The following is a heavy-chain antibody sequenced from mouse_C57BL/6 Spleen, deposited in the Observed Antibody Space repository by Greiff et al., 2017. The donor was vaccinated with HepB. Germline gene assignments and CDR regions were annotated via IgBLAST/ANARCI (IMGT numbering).Heavy chain of an antibody. V-gene: IGHV1-7*01. Sequence: VKQSCKASGYTFTSYWMHWVKQRPGQGLEWIGYINPSSGYTKYNQKFKDKATLTADKSSSTAYMQLSSLTYEDSAVYYCARTHYFFDYWGQGTTLTVSS. J-gene: IGHJ2*01. CDR1: GYTFTSYW. CDR3: ARTHYFFDY. CDR2: INPSSGYT.